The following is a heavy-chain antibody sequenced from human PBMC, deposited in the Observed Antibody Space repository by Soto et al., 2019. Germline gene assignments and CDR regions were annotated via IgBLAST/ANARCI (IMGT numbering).Heavy chain of an antibody. CDR2: ISYDGSNK. J-gene: IGHJ5*02. Sequence: GGSLRLSCAASGFTFSSYAMHWVRQAPGKGLEWVAVISYDGSNKYYADSVKGRFTISRDNSKNTLYLQMNSLRAEDTAVYYCAREYYYDSPIGFDPWGQGTLVTVSS. V-gene: IGHV3-30-3*01. D-gene: IGHD3-22*01. CDR1: GFTFSSYA. CDR3: AREYYYDSPIGFDP.